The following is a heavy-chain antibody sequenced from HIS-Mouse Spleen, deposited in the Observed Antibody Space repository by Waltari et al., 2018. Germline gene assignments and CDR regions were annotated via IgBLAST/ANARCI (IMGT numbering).Heavy chain of an antibody. Sequence: QVTLRESGPALVKPTQTLTLTCTFSGFSLSTSGMCVSWIRQPPGKALEWLARNDWDDDKYYSTSLKTRLTISKDTSKNQVVLTMTNMDPVETATYYCARIAEGYSSGWYAFDYWGQGTLVTVSS. V-gene: IGHV2-70*15. CDR3: ARIAEGYSSGWYAFDY. D-gene: IGHD6-19*01. CDR2: NDWDDDK. J-gene: IGHJ4*02. CDR1: GFSLSTSGMC.